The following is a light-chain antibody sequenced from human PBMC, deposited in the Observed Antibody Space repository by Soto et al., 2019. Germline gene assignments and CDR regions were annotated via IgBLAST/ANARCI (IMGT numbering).Light chain of an antibody. Sequence: IPMTQSPSTLSASVGDRVTITCRDSQSISSWLAWYQQKPGKAPKLLIYKASSLESGVPSRFSGSGSGTEFTLTISSLQPDDFATYYCQQYNSYSPITFGQGTRLEI. V-gene: IGKV1-5*03. CDR2: KAS. CDR3: QQYNSYSPIT. CDR1: QSISSW. J-gene: IGKJ5*01.